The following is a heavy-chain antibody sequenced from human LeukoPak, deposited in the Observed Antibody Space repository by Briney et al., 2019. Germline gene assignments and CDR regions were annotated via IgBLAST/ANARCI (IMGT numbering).Heavy chain of an antibody. Sequence: TGGSLRLSCAASGFTFSTYAMNWVRQAPGKGLEWVSTITGSGGNTYYADSVKGRFTISRDNSKNTLYLQMNSLRAEDTAIYYCAKESPVAATGRSWFDPWGQGTLVTVSS. CDR1: GFTFSTYA. CDR3: AKESPVAATGRSWFDP. D-gene: IGHD6-13*01. CDR2: ITGSGGNT. J-gene: IGHJ5*02. V-gene: IGHV3-23*01.